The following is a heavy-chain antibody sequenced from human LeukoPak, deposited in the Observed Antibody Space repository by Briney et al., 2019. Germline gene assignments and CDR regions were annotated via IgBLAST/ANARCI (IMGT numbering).Heavy chain of an antibody. CDR1: GYTFTGYY. CDR2: INPNSGGT. D-gene: IGHD2-15*01. CDR3: ARVPRRGCSGGSCYRYYFDY. V-gene: IGHV1-2*02. J-gene: IGHJ4*02. Sequence: GASVTVSCKASGYTFTGYYMHWVRQAPGQGLEWMGWINPNSGGTNYAQKFQGRVTMTRDTSISTAYMELSRLRSDDTAVYYCARVPRRGCSGGSCYRYYFDYWGQGTLVTVSS.